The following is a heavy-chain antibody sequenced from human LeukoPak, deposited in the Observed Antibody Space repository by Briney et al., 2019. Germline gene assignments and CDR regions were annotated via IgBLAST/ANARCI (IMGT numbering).Heavy chain of an antibody. CDR2: IYYSGST. J-gene: IGHJ1*01. V-gene: IGHV4-39*01. D-gene: IGHD2-21*01. Sequence: SETLSLTCTVSGGSISSSSYYWGWIRQPPGKGLEWIASIYYSGSTYYNPSLKSRVTISVDTSKNQFSLKLSSVTAADTAVYYCARGEPDFQHGGQGTLVTVSS. CDR1: GGSISSSSYY. CDR3: ARGEPDFQH.